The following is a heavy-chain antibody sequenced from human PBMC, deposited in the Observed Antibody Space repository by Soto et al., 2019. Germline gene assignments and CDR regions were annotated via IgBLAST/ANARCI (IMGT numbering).Heavy chain of an antibody. J-gene: IGHJ6*02. V-gene: IGHV1-3*01. D-gene: IGHD6-13*01. CDR2: INAGNGNT. CDR1: GYTFTSYA. Sequence: ASVKVSCKASGYTFTSYAMHWVRQAPGQRLEWMGWINAGNGNTKYSQKFQGRVTITRDTSASTAYMELSSLRSEDTAVYYCARRAPSIGSSWSKSYYYYGMDVWGQGTTVTVSS. CDR3: ARRAPSIGSSWSKSYYYYGMDV.